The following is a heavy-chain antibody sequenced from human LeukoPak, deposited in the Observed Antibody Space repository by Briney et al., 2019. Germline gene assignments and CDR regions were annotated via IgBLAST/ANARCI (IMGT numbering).Heavy chain of an antibody. Sequence: ASVKVSFKASGYTFTSYGISWVRQAPGQGLEWMGWINAYNGNTNYAQKLQGRVTMTTDTSTSTAYMELRSLRSDDTAVYYCARVVRDSSSSYWFDPWGQGTLVTVSS. CDR1: GYTFTSYG. CDR3: ARVVRDSSSSYWFDP. V-gene: IGHV1-18*01. J-gene: IGHJ5*02. CDR2: INAYNGNT. D-gene: IGHD6-6*01.